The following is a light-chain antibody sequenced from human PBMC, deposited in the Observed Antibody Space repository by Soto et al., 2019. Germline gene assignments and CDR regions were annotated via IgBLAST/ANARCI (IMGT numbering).Light chain of an antibody. CDR1: SGHSSFG. CDR3: QTHGV. V-gene: IGLV4-69*01. J-gene: IGLJ2*01. Sequence: QPVLTQSPSASASLGASVKLTCTLSSGHSSFGIAWHQQQPEKGPRFLMKLNGDGSHTKGDGIPDRFSGSSSGAERYLTISRLQSEDEADYYRQTHGVFGGGTQLTVL. CDR2: LNGDGSH.